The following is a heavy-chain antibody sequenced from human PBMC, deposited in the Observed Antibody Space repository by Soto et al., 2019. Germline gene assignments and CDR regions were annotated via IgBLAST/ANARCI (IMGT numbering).Heavy chain of an antibody. Sequence: SETLSLTCTVSGGSISSGDYYWSWIRQPPGKGLEWIGYIYYSGSTYYNPSLKSRVTISVDTSKNKFSLKLSSVTAADTAVYYCARDYFQTRDYYYYGMDVWGPWITLTVSS. CDR1: GGSISSGDYY. J-gene: IGHJ6*02. CDR3: ARDYFQTRDYYYYGMDV. V-gene: IGHV4-30-4*01. D-gene: IGHD3-9*01. CDR2: IYYSGST.